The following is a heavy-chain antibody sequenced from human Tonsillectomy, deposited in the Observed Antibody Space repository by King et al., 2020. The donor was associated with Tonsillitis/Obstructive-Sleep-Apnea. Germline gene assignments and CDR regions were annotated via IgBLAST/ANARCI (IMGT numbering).Heavy chain of an antibody. J-gene: IGHJ4*02. CDR3: ATPGEMAAYYFDY. V-gene: IGHV3-30*03. CDR1: GFTFSSYG. CDR2: ISYDGSNK. Sequence: VQLVESGGGVVQPGRSLRLSCAASGFTFSSYGMHWVRQAPGKGLEWVAVISYDGSNKYYADSVKGRFTISRDNSKNTLYLQMNSLRAEDTAVYYCATPGEMAAYYFDYWGQGTLVTVSS. D-gene: IGHD5-24*01.